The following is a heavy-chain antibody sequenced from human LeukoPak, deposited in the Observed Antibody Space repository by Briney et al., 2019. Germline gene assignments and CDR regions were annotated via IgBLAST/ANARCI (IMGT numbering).Heavy chain of an antibody. Sequence: SETLFLTCAVYGGSFSGYYWSWIRQPPGKGLEWIGEINHSGSTNYNPSLKSRVTISVDTSKKQFSLNLRSVTAADTAVYYCARWGSADYGDYWGQGTLVTVSS. CDR1: GGSFSGYY. V-gene: IGHV4-34*01. J-gene: IGHJ4*02. CDR2: INHSGST. CDR3: ARWGSADYGDY. D-gene: IGHD3-16*01.